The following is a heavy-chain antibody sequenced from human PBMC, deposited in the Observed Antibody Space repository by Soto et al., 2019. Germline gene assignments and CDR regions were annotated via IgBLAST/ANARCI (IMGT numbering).Heavy chain of an antibody. Sequence: QVQLVQSGAEVKKPGASVKVSCEASGFTFTSYYLHWVRQAPGQGLEWMGMITPSGDRTRYAQRFQGRVTSTRDTSTSTVYMELSSLRSDDTAVYYCARDRSGYDDRWFDPWGQGTLVTVSS. CDR3: ARDRSGYDDRWFDP. CDR2: ITPSGDRT. J-gene: IGHJ5*02. CDR1: GFTFTSYY. V-gene: IGHV1-46*03. D-gene: IGHD5-12*01.